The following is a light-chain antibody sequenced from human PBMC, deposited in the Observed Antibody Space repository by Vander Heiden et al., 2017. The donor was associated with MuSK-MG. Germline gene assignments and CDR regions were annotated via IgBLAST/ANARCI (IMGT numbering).Light chain of an antibody. CDR3: TSRDTSTNHRL. CDR2: GKN. CDR1: SLIGTN. Sequence: SSALTQDPAVSVALGQTVRSTCQGASLIGTNASCYQKKPGQAPILVMKGKNNRPSGIPARFSGSSSGNTASWTVTGAQAEDEADYNGTSRDTSTNHRLFGGGTKLTVL. V-gene: IGLV3-19*01. J-gene: IGLJ2*01.